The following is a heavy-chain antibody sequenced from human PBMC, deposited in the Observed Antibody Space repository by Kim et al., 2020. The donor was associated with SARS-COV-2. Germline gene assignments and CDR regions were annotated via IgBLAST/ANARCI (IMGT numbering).Heavy chain of an antibody. D-gene: IGHD2-2*03. CDR1: GYIFTDYG. CDR3: ARGYCTSIICLDY. CDR2: INTNTGNP. V-gene: IGHV7-4-1*02. Sequence: ASVKVSCKTSGYIFTDYGMNWVRQAPGQGLEWMGWINTNTGNPTYAQGFAGRFVFSLDTSVSTAYLQISSLKAEDTAIYYCARGYCTSIICLDYWGQGAL. J-gene: IGHJ4*02.